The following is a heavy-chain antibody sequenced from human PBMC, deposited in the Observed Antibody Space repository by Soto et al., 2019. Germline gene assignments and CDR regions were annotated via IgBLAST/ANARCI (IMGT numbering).Heavy chain of an antibody. Sequence: ASVKVSCKTSGYTFSDYGLAWLRQTPGQRPEWMGWVSTYNTNTNYPQKFQGRVTMTTDASTTTTSMELRSLRSDDTAVYYCARELNTDSSAYYSFAYWGQGTLVT. CDR3: ARELNTDSSAYYSFAY. V-gene: IGHV1-18*01. D-gene: IGHD3-22*01. CDR1: GYTFSDYG. CDR2: VSTYNTNT. J-gene: IGHJ4*02.